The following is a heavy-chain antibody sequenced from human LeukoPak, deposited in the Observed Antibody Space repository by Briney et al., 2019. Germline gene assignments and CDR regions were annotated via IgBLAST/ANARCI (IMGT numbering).Heavy chain of an antibody. Sequence: GGSLRLSCAASEFTFSDYQMNWIRQAPGKGLEWVAVISYDGSNKYYADSVKGRFTISRDNSKNTLYLQMNSLRAEDTAVYYCAKPKAAYYYDSSGYYLDYWGQGTLVTVSS. CDR2: ISYDGSNK. D-gene: IGHD3-22*01. J-gene: IGHJ4*02. CDR3: AKPKAAYYYDSSGYYLDY. V-gene: IGHV3-30*18. CDR1: EFTFSDYQ.